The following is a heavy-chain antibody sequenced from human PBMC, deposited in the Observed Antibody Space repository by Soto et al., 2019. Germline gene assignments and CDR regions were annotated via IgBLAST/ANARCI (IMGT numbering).Heavy chain of an antibody. CDR3: ARAVGYCSGGSCSSFDY. J-gene: IGHJ4*02. V-gene: IGHV3-23*01. Sequence: GGSLRLSCAASGFAFSSYAMSWVRQAPGKGLEWVSAISGSGGSTYYADSVKGRFTISRDNSKNTLYLQMNSLRAEDTAVYYCARAVGYCSGGSCSSFDYWGQGTLVTVSS. CDR1: GFAFSSYA. D-gene: IGHD2-15*01. CDR2: ISGSGGST.